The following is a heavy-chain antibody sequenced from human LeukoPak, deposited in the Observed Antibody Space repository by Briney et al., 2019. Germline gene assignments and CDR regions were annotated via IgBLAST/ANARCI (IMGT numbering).Heavy chain of an antibody. CDR1: GYNFTNYW. CDR2: IYPGDSDT. V-gene: IGHV5-51*01. J-gene: IGHJ4*02. Sequence: GESLKISCKGSGYNFTNYWIGLVRQVPGKGLEWLGIIYPGDSDTRYSPSFQGQVTISADKSFSTAYLQWNSLKASDTAIYYCASAPTPYYFDSWGQGTLVTVSS. CDR3: ASAPTPYYFDS.